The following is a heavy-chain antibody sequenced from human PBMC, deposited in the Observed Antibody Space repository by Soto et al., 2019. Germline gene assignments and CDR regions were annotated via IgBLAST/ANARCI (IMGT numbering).Heavy chain of an antibody. V-gene: IGHV1-18*01. CDR3: ASTGYSSGWYYFDY. CDR2: ISAYNGNT. D-gene: IGHD6-19*01. J-gene: IGHJ4*02. CDR1: GYTSTSYG. Sequence: ASVKVSCKASGYTSTSYGISWVRQAPGQGLEWMGWISAYNGNTNYAQKLQGRVTMTTDTSTSTAYMELRSLRSDDTAVYYCASTGYSSGWYYFDYWGQGTLVTVSS.